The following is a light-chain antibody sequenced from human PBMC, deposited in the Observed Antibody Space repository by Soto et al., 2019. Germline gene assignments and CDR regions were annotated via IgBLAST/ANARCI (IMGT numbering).Light chain of an antibody. V-gene: IGLV2-14*01. J-gene: IGLJ1*01. CDR2: EVE. CDR1: GRDIGAYNY. CDR3: TSYTTSYFYV. Sequence: QSVLAKPASVSGSPGQSITISCTGSGRDIGAYNYVSWYQQHPGKAPKLIIYEVENRPSGVSNRFSASKSAFTASLTISGLQAQDEADYYCTSYTTSYFYVFGTGTKVTVL.